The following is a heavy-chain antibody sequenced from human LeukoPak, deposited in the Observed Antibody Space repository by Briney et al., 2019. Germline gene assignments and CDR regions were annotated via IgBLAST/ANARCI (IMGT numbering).Heavy chain of an antibody. D-gene: IGHD3-16*02. CDR3: AKEVDDYVWGSYRLYYFDY. CDR1: GFTFSSYA. V-gene: IGHV3-23*01. Sequence: GGSLRLSCAASGFTFSSYAMSWVRQAPGKGLEWVSAISGSGGSTYYADSVKGRFTISRDNSKNTLYLQMNSLRAEDTAVYYCAKEVDDYVWGSYRLYYFDYWGQGTLVTVSS. J-gene: IGHJ4*02. CDR2: ISGSGGST.